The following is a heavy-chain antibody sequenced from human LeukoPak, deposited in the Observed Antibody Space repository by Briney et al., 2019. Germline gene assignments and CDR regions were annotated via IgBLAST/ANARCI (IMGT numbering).Heavy chain of an antibody. CDR2: LKEDGSQI. J-gene: IGHJ6*03. V-gene: IGHV3-7*01. D-gene: IGHD6-19*01. Sequence: GGSLRLSCAASGFTFSSFWMSWVRQAPGKGLEWVANLKEDGSQIFYADSVKGRFTISRDNAKNSLDLQMNSLRAEDTAVYYCARDGYSSGWSGRYYYYYYMDVWGKGTTVTVSS. CDR3: ARDGYSSGWSGRYYYYYYMDV. CDR1: GFTFSSFW.